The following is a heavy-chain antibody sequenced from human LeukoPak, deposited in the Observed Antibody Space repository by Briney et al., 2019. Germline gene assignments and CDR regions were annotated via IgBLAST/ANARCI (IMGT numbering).Heavy chain of an antibody. CDR2: INHSGSI. J-gene: IGHJ3*02. V-gene: IGHV4-34*01. CDR1: GGSFSGYY. CDR3: ARADVDAFDI. Sequence: SETLSLTCAVYGGSFSGYYWSWIRQPPGKGLEWIGEINHSGSINYNPSLKSRVTISVDTYKNQFSLKLSSVTAADTAVYYCARADVDAFDIWGQGTMVTVSS.